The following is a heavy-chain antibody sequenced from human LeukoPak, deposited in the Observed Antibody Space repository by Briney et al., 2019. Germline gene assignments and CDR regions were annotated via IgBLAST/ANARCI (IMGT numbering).Heavy chain of an antibody. D-gene: IGHD3-9*01. CDR1: GYTFTSYD. Sequence: ASVKVSCKASGYTFTSYDINWVRQATGQGLEWMGWMNPNTGNTGYAQKFQGRVTITRNTSISTAYMELSSLRSEDTAVYYCAKMGEGDFDILTDYWGQGTLVTVSS. V-gene: IGHV1-8*01. CDR2: MNPNTGNT. J-gene: IGHJ4*02. CDR3: AKMGEGDFDILTDY.